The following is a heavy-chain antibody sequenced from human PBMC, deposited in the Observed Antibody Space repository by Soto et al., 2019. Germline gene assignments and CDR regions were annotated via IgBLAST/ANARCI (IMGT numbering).Heavy chain of an antibody. CDR2: IYYSGST. CDR3: AGLETGYPRPGYGMDV. J-gene: IGHJ6*02. D-gene: IGHD3-9*01. CDR1: GGSISSSSYY. V-gene: IGHV4-39*01. Sequence: SSETLSLTCTVSGGSISSSSYYWGWIRQPPGKGLEWIGSIYYSGSTYYNPSLKSRVTISVDTSKNQCSLKLSSVTAADTALYYCAGLETGYPRPGYGMDVWGQGTTVTVSS.